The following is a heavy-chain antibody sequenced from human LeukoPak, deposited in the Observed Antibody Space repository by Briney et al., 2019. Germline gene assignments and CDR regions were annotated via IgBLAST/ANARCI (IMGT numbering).Heavy chain of an antibody. Sequence: SGGSLRLSCAASGFTFSSYSMNWVRQAPGKGLEWVSSISSSSSYIYYADSVKGRFTISRDNAKNSLYLQMNSLRAEDTAVYYCAREGYCSGGSCYENWFDPWGQGTLVTVSS. D-gene: IGHD2-15*01. CDR2: ISSSSSYI. CDR1: GFTFSSYS. V-gene: IGHV3-21*01. J-gene: IGHJ5*02. CDR3: AREGYCSGGSCYENWFDP.